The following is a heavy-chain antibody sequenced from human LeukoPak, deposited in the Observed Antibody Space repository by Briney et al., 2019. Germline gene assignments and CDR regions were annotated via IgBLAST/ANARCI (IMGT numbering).Heavy chain of an antibody. D-gene: IGHD2-2*01. CDR3: ATSRDCSSTSCYANFDY. J-gene: IGHJ4*02. CDR1: GYTFTGYY. CDR2: INPNSGGT. V-gene: IGHV1-2*04. Sequence: ASVKVSCRASGYTFTGYYMHWVRQAPGQGLEWMGLINPNSGGTNYAQKFQGWVTMTRDTSISTAYMELSRLRSDDTAVYYCATSRDCSSTSCYANFDYWGQGTLVIVSS.